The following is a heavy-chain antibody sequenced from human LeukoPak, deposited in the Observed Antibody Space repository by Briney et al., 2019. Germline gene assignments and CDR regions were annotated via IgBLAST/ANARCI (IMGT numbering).Heavy chain of an antibody. J-gene: IGHJ3*02. CDR3: ATDRGYSTFDI. D-gene: IGHD5-18*01. CDR2: TNQDGTEK. V-gene: IGHV3-7*03. Sequence: GGSLRLSCAASGFTFSIYEMNWVRQAPGKGLEWVANTNQDGTEKNYVDSVKGRFTISRDNAENSLYLQMNSLRAEDTAVYYCATDRGYSTFDIWGQGTMVTVSS. CDR1: GFTFSIYE.